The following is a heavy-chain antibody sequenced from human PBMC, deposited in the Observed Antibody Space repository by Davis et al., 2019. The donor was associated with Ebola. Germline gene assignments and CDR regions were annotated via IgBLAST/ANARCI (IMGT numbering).Heavy chain of an antibody. J-gene: IGHJ4*02. D-gene: IGHD5-24*01. CDR3: ARDGGWLQPYYFDY. CDR2: IYYSGST. V-gene: IGHV4-59*12. CDR1: GGSISSYY. Sequence: MPSETLSLTCTVSGGSISSYYWSWIRQPPGKGLEWIGYIYYSGSTNYNPSLKSRVTISVDKSKNQFSLKLSSVTAADTAVYYCARDGGWLQPYYFDYWGQGTLVTVSS.